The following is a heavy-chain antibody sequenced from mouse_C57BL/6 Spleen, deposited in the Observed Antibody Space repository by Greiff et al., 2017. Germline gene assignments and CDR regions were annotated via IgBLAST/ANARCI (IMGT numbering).Heavy chain of an antibody. CDR2: IDPEDGVT. V-gene: IGHV14-2*01. CDR1: GFNIKDYY. J-gene: IGHJ2*01. Sequence: VQLQQSGAELVKPGASVKLSCTASGFNIKDYYMHWVKQRTEQGLEWIGRIDPEDGVTKYAPKFQGKATITADTSSTTAYVQLGSLTSEETAVYDCGRRTVEAGCRGKGGTLTVAS. CDR3: GRRTVEAGC. D-gene: IGHD1-1*01.